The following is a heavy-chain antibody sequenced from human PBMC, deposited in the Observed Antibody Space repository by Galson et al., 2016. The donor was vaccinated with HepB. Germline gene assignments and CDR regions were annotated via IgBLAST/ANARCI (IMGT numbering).Heavy chain of an antibody. J-gene: IGHJ4*02. CDR3: AKIYSQGYYDSSGAYSYFDY. CDR2: INHSGST. D-gene: IGHD3-22*01. Sequence: SETLSLTCAVYGGSFSGYYWSWIRQSPGKGLEWIGEINHSGSTNYNPSLTRRVTISVDTSKNQFSLKMISVTAADTAVYYCAKIYSQGYYDSSGAYSYFDYWGQGTLVTVSS. V-gene: IGHV4-34*01. CDR1: GGSFSGYY.